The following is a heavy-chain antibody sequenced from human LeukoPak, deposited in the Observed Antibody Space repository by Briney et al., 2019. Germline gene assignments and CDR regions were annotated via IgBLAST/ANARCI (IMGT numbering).Heavy chain of an antibody. CDR1: GFTFDGYA. CDR2: ISWNSGSI. V-gene: IGHV3-9*01. D-gene: IGHD6-19*01. J-gene: IGHJ6*02. CDR3: AKDRGSSGWYYGMDV. Sequence: GRSLRLSCAASGFTFDGYAMHWVRQAPGKGLEWVSGISWNSGSIGYADSVKGRFTISRDNAKNSLYLQMNSLRAEDTALYYCAKDRGSSGWYYGMDVWGQGTTVTVSS.